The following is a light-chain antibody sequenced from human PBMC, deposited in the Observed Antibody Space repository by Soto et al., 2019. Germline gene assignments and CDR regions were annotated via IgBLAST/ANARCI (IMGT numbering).Light chain of an antibody. J-gene: IGLJ3*02. CDR1: SSNIGSNY. CDR2: RNN. CDR3: AAWDDSLSGWV. V-gene: IGLV1-47*01. Sequence: QPVLTQPPSASGTPGQRVTISCSGSSSNIGSNYVYWYQQLPGTAPKLLIYRNNQRPSGVPDRFSGSKSGTSDSLAISGLRSEDEADYYCAAWDDSLSGWVFGGGTKLTVL.